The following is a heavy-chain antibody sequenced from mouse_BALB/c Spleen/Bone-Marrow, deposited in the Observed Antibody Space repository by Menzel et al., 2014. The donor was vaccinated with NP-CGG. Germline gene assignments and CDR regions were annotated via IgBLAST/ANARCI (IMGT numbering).Heavy chain of an antibody. Sequence: EVMLVESGAELVKPGASVKLSCTASGFNIKDTYMHWVKQRPEQGLEWIGRIDPANGNTKYDPKFQGKATITADTSSNQASLQPSSLKSEDPAVYYCARGEYYAMDYGGQEPPVTVSS. J-gene: IGHJ4*01. V-gene: IGHV14-3*02. CDR3: ARGEYYAMDY. CDR1: GFNIKDTY. CDR2: IDPANGNT. D-gene: IGHD2-10*02.